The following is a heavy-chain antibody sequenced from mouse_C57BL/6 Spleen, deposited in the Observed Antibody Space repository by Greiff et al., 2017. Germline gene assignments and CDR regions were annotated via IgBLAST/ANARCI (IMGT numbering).Heavy chain of an antibody. J-gene: IGHJ3*01. CDR1: GYTFTSYT. CDR3: AYSSGYGFAY. Sequence: VQLQQSGAELARPGASVKMSCTASGYTFTSYTMHWVKQRPGQGLEWIGYINPSSGYTKYNQKFKDKATLTADKSSSTAYMQLSSLTSEDSAVYYCAYSSGYGFAYWGQGTLVTVSA. D-gene: IGHD3-2*02. CDR2: INPSSGYT. V-gene: IGHV1-4*01.